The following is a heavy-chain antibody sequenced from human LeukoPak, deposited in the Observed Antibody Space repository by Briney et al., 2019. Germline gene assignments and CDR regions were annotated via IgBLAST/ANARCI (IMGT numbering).Heavy chain of an antibody. CDR3: ASEGYYYGSGSPYFFDR. V-gene: IGHV3-48*01. CDR1: RFTFSSYS. CDR2: ISTTSSTI. Sequence: GGSLRLSCAASRFTFSSYSMNWVRPAPGKGLEWVSYISTTSSTIYYADSVKGRFTISRDNAKNSLYLQMNRLRAEDTAIYYCASEGYYYGSGSPYFFDRWGQGTLVTVSS. J-gene: IGHJ4*02. D-gene: IGHD3-10*01.